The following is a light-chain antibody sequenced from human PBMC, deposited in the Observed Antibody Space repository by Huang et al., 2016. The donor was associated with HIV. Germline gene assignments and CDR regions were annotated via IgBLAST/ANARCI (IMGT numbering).Light chain of an antibody. J-gene: IGKJ4*01. CDR1: ENITSF. V-gene: IGKV1-39*01. CDR2: GTS. Sequence: DIQMTQSPSSLSASVGDSVSISCRATENITSFLYWYHQKPGTAPRLLIYGTSTLQSGVASRFSCRGSGTDFTLTIRSLQPEDIGTYYCQQSFSTLTFGGGTKVQIK. CDR3: QQSFSTLT.